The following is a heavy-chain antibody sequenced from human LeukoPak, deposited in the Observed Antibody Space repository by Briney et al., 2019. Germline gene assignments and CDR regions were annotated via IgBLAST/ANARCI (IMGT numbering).Heavy chain of an antibody. CDR3: AKQGSELWFGGAGAFDI. V-gene: IGHV3-23*01. CDR2: ISGSGGST. Sequence: RSGGSLRLSCAASGFTFSSYAMSWVRQAPGKGLEWVSAISGSGGSTYYADSVKGRFTISRDNSKNTLYLQMNSLRAEDTAVYYCAKQGSELWFGGAGAFDIWGQGTMVTVSS. CDR1: GFTFSSYA. D-gene: IGHD3-10*01. J-gene: IGHJ3*02.